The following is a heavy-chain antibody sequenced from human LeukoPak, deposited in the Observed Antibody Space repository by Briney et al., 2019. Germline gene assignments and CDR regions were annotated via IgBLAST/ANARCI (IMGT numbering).Heavy chain of an antibody. V-gene: IGHV3-23*01. D-gene: IGHD1-7*01. CDR1: GFTFSSYA. CDR3: AKAGPAFMELPPPYYFDY. CDR2: ISGSGGST. J-gene: IGHJ4*02. Sequence: PGGSLRLSCAASGFTFSSYAMSWVRQAPGKGLEWVSAISGSGGSTYYADSVKGRFTISRDNSKNTLYLQMNSLRAEDTAVYYCAKAGPAFMELPPPYYFDYWGQGTLVTVSS.